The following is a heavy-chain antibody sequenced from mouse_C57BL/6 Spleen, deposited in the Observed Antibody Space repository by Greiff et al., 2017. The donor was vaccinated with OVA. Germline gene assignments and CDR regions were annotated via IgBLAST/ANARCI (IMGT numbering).Heavy chain of an antibody. CDR2: IDPETGGT. J-gene: IGHJ2*01. Sequence: VQLKQSGAELVRPGASVTLSCKASGYTFTDYEMHWVKQTPVHGLEWIGAIDPETGGTAYNQKFKGKAILTADKSSSTAYMELRSLTSEDSAVYYCTRALLLRYFDYWGQGTTLTVSS. CDR3: TRALLLRYFDY. V-gene: IGHV1-15*01. CDR1: GYTFTDYE. D-gene: IGHD1-1*01.